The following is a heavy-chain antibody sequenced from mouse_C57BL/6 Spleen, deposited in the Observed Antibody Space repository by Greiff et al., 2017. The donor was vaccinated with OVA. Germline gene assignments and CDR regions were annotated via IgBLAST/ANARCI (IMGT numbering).Heavy chain of an antibody. Sequence: EVQGVESGGDLVKPGGSLKLSCAASGFTFSSYGMSWVRQTPDKRLAWVATISSGGSYTSYPDSVKGRFTISRDNAKNTLYLQMSSLKSEDTAMYYCARHRDYDRGYAMDYWGQGTSVTVSS. D-gene: IGHD2-4*01. CDR2: ISSGGSYT. CDR3: ARHRDYDRGYAMDY. CDR1: GFTFSSYG. V-gene: IGHV5-6*01. J-gene: IGHJ4*01.